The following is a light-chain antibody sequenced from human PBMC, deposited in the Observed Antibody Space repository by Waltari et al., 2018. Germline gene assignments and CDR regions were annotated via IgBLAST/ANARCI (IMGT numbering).Light chain of an antibody. CDR2: SND. V-gene: IGLV1-44*01. J-gene: IGLJ3*02. CDR3: STWDDRLTGVV. CDR1: YSTRWRYV. Sequence: SAPTQPPSAAATPGQRVIIHGSRGYSTRWRYVVIWYQQLPGMGPSLLIYSNDQRPSGVPDRFSGSKSGTSASLAISGLQSEDEADYYCSTWDDRLTGVVFGGGTKVTVL.